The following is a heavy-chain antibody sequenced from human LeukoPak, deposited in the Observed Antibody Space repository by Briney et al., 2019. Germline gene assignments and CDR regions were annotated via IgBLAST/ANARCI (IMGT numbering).Heavy chain of an antibody. V-gene: IGHV4-34*01. CDR2: INHSGST. CDR1: GASFSGYY. Sequence: SETLSLTCAVYGASFSGYYWSWIRQPPGKGLEWIGEINHSGSTNYNPSLKSRVTISVDTSKNQFSLKLSSVTAADTAVYYCARHGSGWYADFDYWGQGTLVTVSS. D-gene: IGHD6-19*01. CDR3: ARHGSGWYADFDY. J-gene: IGHJ4*02.